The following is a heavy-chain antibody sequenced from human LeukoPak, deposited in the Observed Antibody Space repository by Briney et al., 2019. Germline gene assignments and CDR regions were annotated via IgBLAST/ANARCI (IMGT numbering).Heavy chain of an antibody. V-gene: IGHV4-31*03. CDR2: IYYSGST. D-gene: IGHD5-12*01. CDR3: ARDRVDGYNLSYYYYGMDV. Sequence: SETLSLTCTVSGGSISSGGYYWSWLRQHPGKGLEWIVYIYYSGSTYYNPSLKSRITISVDTSKNQFSLKLSSVTAADTAVYYCARDRVDGYNLSYYYYGMDVWGQGTTVTVSS. CDR1: GGSISSGGYY. J-gene: IGHJ6*02.